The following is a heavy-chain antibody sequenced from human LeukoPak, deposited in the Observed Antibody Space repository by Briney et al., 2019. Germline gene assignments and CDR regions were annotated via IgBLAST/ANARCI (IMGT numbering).Heavy chain of an antibody. J-gene: IGHJ4*02. CDR1: GGSISSSNYY. CDR2: ISYSGNT. Sequence: SETLSLTCPVSGGSISSSNYYWGWIRQPPGKGLEWIGSISYSGNTYYNPSLKSRVTLSVDTAKNQFSLRLTSVTAADTAVYYCARVPGSYYVDYWGQGTLVTVSS. CDR3: ARVPGSYYVDY. D-gene: IGHD1-26*01. V-gene: IGHV4-39*01.